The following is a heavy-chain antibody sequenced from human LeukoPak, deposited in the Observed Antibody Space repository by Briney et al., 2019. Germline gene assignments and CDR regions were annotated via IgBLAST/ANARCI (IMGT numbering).Heavy chain of an antibody. CDR3: VRVSSPSSGSYFRWFDP. CDR1: SGSISGYY. Sequence: TSETLSLTCTVSSGSISGYYWSWIRQPAGKGLEWIGRIYPSGSTDYNPSLKSRVTMSVDTSKNQFSLMLSSVTAADTAVYYCVRVSSPSSGSYFRWFDPWGQGTLVTVSS. D-gene: IGHD3-10*01. J-gene: IGHJ5*02. V-gene: IGHV4-4*07. CDR2: IYPSGST.